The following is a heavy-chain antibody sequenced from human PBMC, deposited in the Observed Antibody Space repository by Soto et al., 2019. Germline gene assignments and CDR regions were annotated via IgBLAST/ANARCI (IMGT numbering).Heavy chain of an antibody. CDR3: AREAYYDILTGYYPSTYYYGMDV. CDR1: GVSISSTSYN. D-gene: IGHD3-9*01. CDR2: LDYSGTA. V-gene: IGHV4-39*07. J-gene: IGHJ6*02. Sequence: SETLSLTCNVSGVSISSTSYNWGWIRQPPGKGLEWIGTLDYSGTAHYNPSLKSRINISADPSKNQVSLKLSSVTAADTAVYYCAREAYYDILTGYYPSTYYYGMDVWGQGTTVTVSS.